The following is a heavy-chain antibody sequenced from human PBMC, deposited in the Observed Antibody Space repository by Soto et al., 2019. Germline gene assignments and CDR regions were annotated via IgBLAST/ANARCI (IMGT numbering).Heavy chain of an antibody. Sequence: SETLSLTCAVYGGSFSGYYWSWIRQPPGKGLEWIGEINHSGSTNYNPSLKSRVTISVDTSKNQFSLKLSSVTAADTAVYYCARSFTVLRYFDWSNNWFDPWGQGTLVTVSS. CDR3: ARSFTVLRYFDWSNNWFDP. CDR1: GGSFSGYY. J-gene: IGHJ5*02. D-gene: IGHD3-9*01. V-gene: IGHV4-34*01. CDR2: INHSGST.